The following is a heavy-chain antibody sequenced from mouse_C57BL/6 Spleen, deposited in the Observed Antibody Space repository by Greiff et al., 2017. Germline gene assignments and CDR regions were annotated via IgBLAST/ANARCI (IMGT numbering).Heavy chain of an antibody. CDR3: ARGWHYYGSSWFAY. CDR1: GFTFSDYG. CDR2: LSSGSSTI. J-gene: IGHJ3*01. D-gene: IGHD1-1*01. V-gene: IGHV5-17*01. Sequence: EVKLMESGGGLVKPGGSLKISCAASGFTFSDYGMHWVRQAPEKGLEWVAYLSSGSSTIYYADTVKGRFTLSRDNAKNTLFLQMTQLRSEDTAMYDCARGWHYYGSSWFAYGGQGTLVTVSA.